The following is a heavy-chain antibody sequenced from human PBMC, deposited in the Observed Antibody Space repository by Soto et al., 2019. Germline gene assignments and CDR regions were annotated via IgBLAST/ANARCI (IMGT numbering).Heavy chain of an antibody. CDR1: GGTFSSYA. Sequence: SVKVSCKASGGTFSSYAISWVRQAPGQGLEWMGGIIPIFGTANYAQKFQGRVTITADESTSTAYMELSSLRSEDTAVYYCAGERMVATISGYFDYWGQGTLVTVSS. V-gene: IGHV1-69*13. CDR3: AGERMVATISGYFDY. D-gene: IGHD5-12*01. CDR2: IIPIFGTA. J-gene: IGHJ4*02.